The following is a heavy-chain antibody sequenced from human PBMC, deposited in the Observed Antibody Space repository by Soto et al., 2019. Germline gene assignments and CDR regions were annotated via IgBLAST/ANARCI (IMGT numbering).Heavy chain of an antibody. V-gene: IGHV1-69*06. CDR3: ARETLGYCSGGSCYQNSWFDP. D-gene: IGHD2-15*01. Sequence: SVKVSCKASGGTFSSYAISWVRQAPGQGLEWMGGIIPIFGTADYAQKFQGRVTITADKSTSTAYMELSSLRSEDTAVYYCARETLGYCSGGSCYQNSWFDPWGQGTLVTVSS. CDR1: GGTFSSYA. J-gene: IGHJ5*02. CDR2: IIPIFGTA.